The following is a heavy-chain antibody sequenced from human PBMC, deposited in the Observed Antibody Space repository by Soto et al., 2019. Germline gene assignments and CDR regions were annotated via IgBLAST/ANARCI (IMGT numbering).Heavy chain of an antibody. CDR1: GFVFEMYW. V-gene: IGHV3-23*01. CDR3: AKRHLYYDFWSGYLLADYGMDV. D-gene: IGHD3-3*01. J-gene: IGHJ6*04. CDR2: ISGSGGST. Sequence: GGSLRVSCAASGFVFEMYWMHWVRQTPGKGLEWVSAISGSGGSTYYADSVKGRFTISRDNSKNTLYLQMNSLRAEDTAVYYCAKRHLYYDFWSGYLLADYGMDVRGKWTKV.